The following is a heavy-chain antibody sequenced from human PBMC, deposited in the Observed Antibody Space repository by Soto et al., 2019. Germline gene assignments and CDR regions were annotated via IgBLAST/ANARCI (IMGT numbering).Heavy chain of an antibody. J-gene: IGHJ3*01. CDR1: GFTFSSYG. CDR2: IWYDGSNK. V-gene: IGHV3-33*01. CDR3: ARQRTWVSSNDAFDL. Sequence: QVQLVESGGGVVQPGRSLRLSCAASGFTFSSYGMHWVRQAPGKGLEWVAVIWYDGSNKYYADSVKGRFTISRDNSKNTLYLQMNSLRVEDTAVYYCARQRTWVSSNDAFDLWGQGTMVTVSS. D-gene: IGHD1-26*01.